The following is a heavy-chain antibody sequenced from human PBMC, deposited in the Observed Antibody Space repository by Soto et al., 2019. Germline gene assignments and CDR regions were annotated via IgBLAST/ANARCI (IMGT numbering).Heavy chain of an antibody. V-gene: IGHV4-59*01. J-gene: IGHJ5*02. CDR3: ARGLRQWLVTA. CDR1: GGSIGSYY. D-gene: IGHD6-19*01. Sequence: PSETLSLTCTVSGGSIGSYYWSWIRQPPGKGLEWIGYIYYSGSTNYNPSLKSRVTISVDTSKNQFSLKLSSVTAADTAVYYCARGLRQWLVTAWGQGTLVTVSS. CDR2: IYYSGST.